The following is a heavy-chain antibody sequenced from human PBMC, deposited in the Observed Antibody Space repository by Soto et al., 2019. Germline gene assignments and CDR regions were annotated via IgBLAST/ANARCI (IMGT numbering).Heavy chain of an antibody. Sequence: HLGGSLRLSCAASGFTFSSYTMNWFRQAPGKGLEWISHITHSSSAIYYADSVRGRFTVSRDNAKNSLYLQLNSLRAEDTAVYYCAASILVSPQYFDLCGRSTLLTGSS. CDR2: ITHSSSAI. V-gene: IGHV3-48*01. CDR3: AASILVSPQYFDL. J-gene: IGHJ2*01. D-gene: IGHD3-9*01. CDR1: GFTFSSYT.